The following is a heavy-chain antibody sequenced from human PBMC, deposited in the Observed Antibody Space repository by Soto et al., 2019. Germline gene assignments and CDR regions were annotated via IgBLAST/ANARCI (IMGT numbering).Heavy chain of an antibody. CDR1: GYTFTGYY. Sequence: QVQLVQSGAEVKKPGASVKVSCKASGYTFTGYYMHWVRQAPGQGLEWMGWINPNSGGTNYAQKFQGWVTMTRDISISTAHMELSRLRSDDTAVYYCARDLFPHIAAARTGAFDIWGQGTMVTVSS. CDR2: INPNSGGT. V-gene: IGHV1-2*04. J-gene: IGHJ3*02. D-gene: IGHD6-13*01. CDR3: ARDLFPHIAAARTGAFDI.